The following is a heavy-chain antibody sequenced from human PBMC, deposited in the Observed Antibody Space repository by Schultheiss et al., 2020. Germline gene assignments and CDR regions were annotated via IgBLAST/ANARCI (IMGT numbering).Heavy chain of an antibody. CDR3: ARAVLSGSYVI. J-gene: IGHJ4*02. D-gene: IGHD1-26*01. CDR2: INHSGST. CDR1: GGSFSGYY. Sequence: SETLSLTCAVYGGSFSGYYWSWIRQPPGKGLEWIGEINHSGSTNYNPSLKSRVTISVDRSKNQFSLKLSSVTAADTAVYYCARAVLSGSYVIWGQGTLVTVSS. V-gene: IGHV4-34*01.